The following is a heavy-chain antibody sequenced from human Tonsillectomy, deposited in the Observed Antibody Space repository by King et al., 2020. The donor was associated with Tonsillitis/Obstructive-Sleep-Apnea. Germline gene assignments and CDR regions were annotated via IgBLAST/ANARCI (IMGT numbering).Heavy chain of an antibody. CDR2: IKSKADGGTT. CDR1: GFTFTNAW. Sequence: VQLVESEGGLVKPGGSLRLSCAATGFTFTNAWMSWVRQAAGKGLEWVGRIKSKADGGTTDYAAPVKGRFTISRDDSKNTVYLEMSSLKTVDTAVYYCTTDCNGDSCYPLEGIGYWGQGTLVTVSS. J-gene: IGHJ4*02. CDR3: TTDCNGDSCYPLEGIGY. V-gene: IGHV3-15*01. D-gene: IGHD2-15*01.